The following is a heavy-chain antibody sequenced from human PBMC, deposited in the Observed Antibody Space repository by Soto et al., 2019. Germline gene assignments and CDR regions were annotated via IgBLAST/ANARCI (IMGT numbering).Heavy chain of an antibody. CDR1: GYTFTSYA. CDR3: ARKVGGSYHDAFDI. Sequence: QVQLVQSGAEVKKPGASVKVSCKASGYTFTSYAMHWVRQAPGQRLEWMGWINAGNGNTKYSQKFQGRVTIIRDTSASTAYMELSSLRSEDTAVYYCARKVGGSYHDAFDIWGQGTMVTVSS. J-gene: IGHJ3*02. V-gene: IGHV1-3*01. CDR2: INAGNGNT. D-gene: IGHD1-26*01.